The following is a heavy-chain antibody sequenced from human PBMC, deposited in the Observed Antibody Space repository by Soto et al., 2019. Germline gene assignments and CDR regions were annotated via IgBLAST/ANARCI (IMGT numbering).Heavy chain of an antibody. D-gene: IGHD4-4*01. CDR3: ARSKIVVTTNYGMDV. J-gene: IGHJ6*02. CDR1: GFSLSTSGVG. Sequence: SGPTLVNPTQTLTLTCTFSGFSLSTSGVGVGWIRQPPGKALEWLAAIYWNDDKLYSPSLKTRLTITKDTSKNQVVLTMTNMDPVDTATYYCARSKIVVTTNYGMDVWGQGTTVTVSS. CDR2: IYWNDDK. V-gene: IGHV2-5*01.